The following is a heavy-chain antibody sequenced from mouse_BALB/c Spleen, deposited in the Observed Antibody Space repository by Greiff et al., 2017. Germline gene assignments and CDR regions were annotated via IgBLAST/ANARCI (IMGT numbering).Heavy chain of an antibody. CDR3: ARGGFITTVVEDAMDY. V-gene: IGHV14-3*02. Sequence: EVQLQQSGAELVKPGASVKLSCTASGFNIKDTYMHWVKQRPEQGLEWIGRIDPANGNTKYDPKFQGKATITADTSSNTAYLQLSSLTSEDTAVYYSARGGFITTVVEDAMDYWGQGTSVTVSS. D-gene: IGHD1-1*01. CDR2: IDPANGNT. CDR1: GFNIKDTY. J-gene: IGHJ4*01.